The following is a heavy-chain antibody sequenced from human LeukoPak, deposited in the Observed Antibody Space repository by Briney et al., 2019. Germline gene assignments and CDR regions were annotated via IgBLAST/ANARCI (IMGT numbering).Heavy chain of an antibody. CDR3: ARWAMAAADY. CDR2: IYYTGST. CDR1: DGSIGSSSYH. J-gene: IGHJ4*02. V-gene: IGHV4-39*01. D-gene: IGHD6-13*01. Sequence: NASETLSLTCTVSDGSIGSSSYHWGWIRQPPGKGLEWIGTIYYTGSTYYNPSLKSRVTISVDTSKNQFSLKLTSVTAADTAVYYCARWAMAAADYWGQGTLVTVSS.